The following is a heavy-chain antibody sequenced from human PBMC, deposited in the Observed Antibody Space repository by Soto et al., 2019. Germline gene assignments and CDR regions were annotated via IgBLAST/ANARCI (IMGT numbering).Heavy chain of an antibody. CDR1: GFTFSSYS. Sequence: GGSLRLSCAASGFTFSSYSMNWVRQAPGKGLEWVSYISSSSSTIHYADSVKGRFTISRDNAKNTLYLQMNSLRAEDTAVYYCARDPGYSYPYYFDYWGQGTLVTVSS. D-gene: IGHD5-18*01. J-gene: IGHJ4*02. CDR2: ISSSSSTI. V-gene: IGHV3-48*01. CDR3: ARDPGYSYPYYFDY.